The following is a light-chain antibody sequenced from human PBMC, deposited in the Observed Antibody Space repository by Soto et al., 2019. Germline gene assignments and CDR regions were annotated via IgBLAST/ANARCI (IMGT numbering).Light chain of an antibody. CDR2: EVT. V-gene: IGLV2-14*01. Sequence: QSALTQPASVSGSPGQSITISCTGAGSDLGSYNYVSWYQQYPGRAPKLILYEVTNRPSGVSDRFSGSKSGNTASLTISGLQAEDEADYYCSSYTATSDVFGTGTKLTVL. J-gene: IGLJ1*01. CDR1: GSDLGSYNY. CDR3: SSYTATSDV.